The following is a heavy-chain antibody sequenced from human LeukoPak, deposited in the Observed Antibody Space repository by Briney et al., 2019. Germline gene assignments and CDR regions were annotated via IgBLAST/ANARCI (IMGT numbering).Heavy chain of an antibody. V-gene: IGHV3-48*03. CDR3: AELGITMIGGV. CDR1: GFTFSSYE. D-gene: IGHD3-10*02. J-gene: IGHJ6*04. Sequence: GGSLRLSCAASGFTFSSYEMNWVRQAPGKGLEWVSHISSSGSTIYYADSVKGRFTISRDNAKSSLYLQMNSLRAEDTAVYYCAELGITMIGGVWGKGTTVTISS. CDR2: ISSSGSTI.